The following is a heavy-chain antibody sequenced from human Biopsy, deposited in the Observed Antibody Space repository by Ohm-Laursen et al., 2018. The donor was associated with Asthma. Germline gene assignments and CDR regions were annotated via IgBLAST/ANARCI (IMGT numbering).Heavy chain of an antibody. V-gene: IGHV3-30*03. Sequence: SVGLSCAASGFVFSQCGMHWVRQGPGKGLEWVALISSDGHNKYYKDSVKGRFTISRDNSKLRLYLEINSLRVEDSAVYYCARESGQDSGGTGAFDRWGQGIMVAVSS. CDR3: ARESGQDSGGTGAFDR. D-gene: IGHD4-23*01. CDR1: GFVFSQCG. CDR2: ISSDGHNK. J-gene: IGHJ3*02.